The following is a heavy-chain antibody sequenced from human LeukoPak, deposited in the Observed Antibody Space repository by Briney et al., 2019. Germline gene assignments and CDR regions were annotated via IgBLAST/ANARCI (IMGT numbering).Heavy chain of an antibody. CDR2: IYTSGGT. V-gene: IGHV4-4*07. J-gene: IGHJ3*02. CDR1: GGSISSYY. Sequence: PSETLSLTCTVSGGSISSYYWSWIRQPAGKGLEWIGRIYTSGGTNYNPSLKSRVTMSVDTSKNQFSLKLSSVTAADTAVYYCAGFCSGGSCYSFDNAFDIWGQGTMVTVSS. D-gene: IGHD2-15*01. CDR3: AGFCSGGSCYSFDNAFDI.